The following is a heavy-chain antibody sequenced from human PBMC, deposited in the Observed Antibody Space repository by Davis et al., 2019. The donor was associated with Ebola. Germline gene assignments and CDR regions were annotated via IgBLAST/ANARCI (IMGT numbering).Heavy chain of an antibody. J-gene: IGHJ6*02. CDR1: GGSISSSNW. Sequence: MPSETLSLTCAVSGGSISSSNWWSWVRQPPGKGLEWIGEIYHSGSTNYNPSLKSRVTISVDKSKNQFSLKLSSVTAADTAVYYCATLSIAARQDYYGMDVWGQGTTVTVSS. V-gene: IGHV4-4*02. CDR3: ATLSIAARQDYYGMDV. CDR2: IYHSGST. D-gene: IGHD6-6*01.